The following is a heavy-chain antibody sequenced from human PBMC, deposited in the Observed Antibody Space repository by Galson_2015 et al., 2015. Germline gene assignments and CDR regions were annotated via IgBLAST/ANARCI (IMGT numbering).Heavy chain of an antibody. J-gene: IGHJ4*02. Sequence: SLRLSCAASGFTFSSYAMSWVRQAPGKGLEWVSAISGSGGSTYYADSVKGRFTISRDNSKNTLYLQMNSQRAEDTAVYYCAKDGGIAVAGFDYWGQGTLVTVSS. CDR3: AKDGGIAVAGFDY. CDR1: GFTFSSYA. D-gene: IGHD6-19*01. CDR2: ISGSGGST. V-gene: IGHV3-23*01.